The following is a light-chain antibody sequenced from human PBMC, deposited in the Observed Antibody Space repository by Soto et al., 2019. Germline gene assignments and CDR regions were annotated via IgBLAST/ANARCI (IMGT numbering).Light chain of an antibody. CDR3: QQHSNYPIT. Sequence: DIQMTQSPSSLSASVVDRVTFTFRASRNIGSWLAWYQQKAGKAPNLLIYRASILETGVPSRFTGSASGTEFTLTISSLQPDDFATYYCQQHSNYPITFGGGTKVDIK. J-gene: IGKJ4*01. CDR1: RNIGSW. CDR2: RAS. V-gene: IGKV1-5*03.